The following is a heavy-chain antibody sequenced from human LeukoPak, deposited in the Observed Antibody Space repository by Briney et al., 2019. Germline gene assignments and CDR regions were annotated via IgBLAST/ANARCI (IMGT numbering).Heavy chain of an antibody. CDR2: IYYSGST. J-gene: IGHJ4*02. Sequence: SETLSLTCTVSGGSISSYYWSWIRQPPGKGLEWIGYIYYSGSTNYNPSLKSRVTISVDTSKNQFSLKLSSVTAADTAVYYCARGDWVVTAPFDYWGQGTLVTVSS. CDR3: ARGDWVVTAPFDY. D-gene: IGHD2-21*02. CDR1: GGSISSYY. V-gene: IGHV4-59*01.